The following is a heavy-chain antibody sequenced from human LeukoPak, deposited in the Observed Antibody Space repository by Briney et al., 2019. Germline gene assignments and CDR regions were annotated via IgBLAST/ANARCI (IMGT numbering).Heavy chain of an antibody. CDR1: GFTFSDYY. Sequence: GGSLRLSCAASGFTFSDYYMSWIRQAPGKGLEWVSYISSSGSTIYYADSVKGRFTISRDNAKNSLSLQMNSLRAEDTSVYYCAKTPLSDPSGHYYYMDVWGKGTTVTVSS. D-gene: IGHD3-3*01. J-gene: IGHJ6*03. CDR3: AKTPLSDPSGHYYYMDV. V-gene: IGHV3-11*04. CDR2: ISSSGSTI.